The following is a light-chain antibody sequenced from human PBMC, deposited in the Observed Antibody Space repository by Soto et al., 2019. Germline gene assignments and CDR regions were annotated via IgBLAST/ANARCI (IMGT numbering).Light chain of an antibody. Sequence: QSALTQPASVSGSPGQSITISCTGTSSDVGGYNYVSWYQQHPGKAPKLMIYEVSNRPSGVSNRFSGSKSGNTASLTISGLQAEAEAHYYCSSYTSSSTLVFGTGTKLTVL. CDR2: EVS. V-gene: IGLV2-14*01. J-gene: IGLJ1*01. CDR3: SSYTSSSTLV. CDR1: SSDVGGYNY.